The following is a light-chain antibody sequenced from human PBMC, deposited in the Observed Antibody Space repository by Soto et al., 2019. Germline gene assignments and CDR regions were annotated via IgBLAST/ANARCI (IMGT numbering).Light chain of an antibody. J-gene: IGKJ2*01. CDR3: QQYGRLPPYT. Sequence: EIVLTQSPGTLSLSPGESATLSCRASQSVSSSYLSWYQQKPGQAPRLLIHGTSDRATGIPDRFSGSGSGTNFTLTLISLEPEDFAVYYCQQYGRLPPYTFGQGTKLEIK. CDR2: GTS. CDR1: QSVSSSY. V-gene: IGKV3-20*01.